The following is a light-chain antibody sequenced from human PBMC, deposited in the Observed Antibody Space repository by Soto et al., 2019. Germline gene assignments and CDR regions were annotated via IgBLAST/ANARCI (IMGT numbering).Light chain of an antibody. CDR3: HQYNNWPPWT. V-gene: IGKV3-15*01. J-gene: IGKJ2*02. CDR1: QSVSSN. Sequence: EIVMTQSPATLSVSPGERATLSCRASQSVSSNLAWYQQKPGQAPRLLIYGASTRATGIPARFSGSGSGTEFTLTISSLHSEDFAVYYCHQYNNWPPWTFGQGTKLEIK. CDR2: GAS.